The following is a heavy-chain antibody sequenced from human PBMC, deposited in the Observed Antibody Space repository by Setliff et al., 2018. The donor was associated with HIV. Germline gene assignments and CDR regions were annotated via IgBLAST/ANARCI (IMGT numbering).Heavy chain of an antibody. J-gene: IGHJ3*02. Sequence: ASVKVSCKPSGYSLTNHYMHWVRQAPGQGLEWMGVIKPTGGSTRNTQKFQGGGAMTRDTSTSTVYMELSSLRSEDPAVYYCASAGAWQRNALDIWGQGTMVTV. D-gene: IGHD5-12*01. CDR3: ASAGAWQRNALDI. CDR1: GYSLTNHY. CDR2: IKPTGGST. V-gene: IGHV1-46*01.